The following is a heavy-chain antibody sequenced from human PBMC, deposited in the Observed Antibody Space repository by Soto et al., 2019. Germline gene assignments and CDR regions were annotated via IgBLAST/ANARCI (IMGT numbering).Heavy chain of an antibody. V-gene: IGHV1-46*01. CDR1: GYTFTSYY. CDR2: INPSGGST. Sequence: GASVKVSCKASGYTFTSYYMHWVRQAPGQGLEWMGIINPSGGSTSYAQKFQGRVTMTRDTSTSTVYMELSSLRSEDTAVYYCAKLPVYGDYGAVAFDIWGQGAMVTVS. CDR3: AKLPVYGDYGAVAFDI. D-gene: IGHD4-17*01. J-gene: IGHJ3*02.